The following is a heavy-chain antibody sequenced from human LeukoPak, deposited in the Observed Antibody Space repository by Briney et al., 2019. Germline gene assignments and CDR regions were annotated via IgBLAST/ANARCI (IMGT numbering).Heavy chain of an antibody. V-gene: IGHV4-59*08. J-gene: IGHJ6*02. D-gene: IGHD1-26*01. Sequence: SSETLSLTCTVTGVSISSYYWSWIRQPPGEGLEWIAYIYYSGSTKYSPSLQSRVTISVDTSNNRFSLKVSSVTAADTAVYYCARHMNGGIYPMDVWGQGTTVTVSS. CDR1: GVSISSYY. CDR3: ARHMNGGIYPMDV. CDR2: IYYSGST.